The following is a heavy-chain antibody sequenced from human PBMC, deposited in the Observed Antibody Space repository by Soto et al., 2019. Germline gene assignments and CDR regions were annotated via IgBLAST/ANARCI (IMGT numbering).Heavy chain of an antibody. D-gene: IGHD3-3*01. J-gene: IGHJ4*02. CDR2: INHSGST. Sequence: PSETLSLTCAVYGGSFSGYYWSWIRQPPGKGLEWIGEINHSGSTNYNPSLKSRVTISVDTSKNQFSLKLSSVTAADTAVYYCASWYSDFWSAYFGGASRTYFDDWGQGTLVTVSS. V-gene: IGHV4-34*01. CDR3: ASWYSDFWSAYFGGASRTYFDD. CDR1: GGSFSGYY.